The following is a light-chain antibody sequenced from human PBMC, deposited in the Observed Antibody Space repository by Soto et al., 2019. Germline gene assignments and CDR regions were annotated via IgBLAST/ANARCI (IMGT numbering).Light chain of an antibody. CDR2: DVS. Sequence: QSALTQPRSVSGSPGQSVTISCTGTSSDVGGYNCVSWYQQHPGKAPKLMIYDVSKRPSGVPDRFSGSKSGNTASLTISGLQAEDEADYYCCSYAGSYPVVFGGGTKVTVL. V-gene: IGLV2-11*01. J-gene: IGLJ2*01. CDR3: CSYAGSYPVV. CDR1: SSDVGGYNC.